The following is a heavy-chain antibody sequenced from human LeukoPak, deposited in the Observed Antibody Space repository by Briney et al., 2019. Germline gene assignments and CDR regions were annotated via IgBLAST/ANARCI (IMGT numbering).Heavy chain of an antibody. Sequence: ASVKVSCKASGYTFNSYDINWVRQAPGQGLEWMGWISAYNGNTNYAQKLQGRVTMTTDTSTSTAYMELRSLRSDDTAVYYCASHADAFDIWGQGTMVTVSS. CDR1: GYTFNSYD. CDR3: ASHADAFDI. J-gene: IGHJ3*02. CDR2: ISAYNGNT. V-gene: IGHV1-18*01.